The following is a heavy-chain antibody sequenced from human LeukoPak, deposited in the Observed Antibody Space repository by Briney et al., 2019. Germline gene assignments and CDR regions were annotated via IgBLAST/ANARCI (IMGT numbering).Heavy chain of an antibody. Sequence: GGSLRLSCAASGFTFSSYWMSWVRQAPGKGLEWVANIKEDGSDKYYVDSVKGRFTISRDNAKNSLYLQMNSLRAEDTAVYYCASHPHYDFPDVWGKGTTVTVSS. J-gene: IGHJ6*04. CDR2: IKEDGSDK. CDR3: ASHPHYDFPDV. D-gene: IGHD3-3*01. CDR1: GFTFSSYW. V-gene: IGHV3-7*01.